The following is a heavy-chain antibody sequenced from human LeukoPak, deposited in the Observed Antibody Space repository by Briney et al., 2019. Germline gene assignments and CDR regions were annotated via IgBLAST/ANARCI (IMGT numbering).Heavy chain of an antibody. J-gene: IGHJ6*03. D-gene: IGHD1-14*01. CDR3: ARESSYRDYYYYMDV. Sequence: SQTLSLTCTVSGGSISSGSYYWSWIRQPAGKGLEWIGRIYTSGSTNYNPSLKSRVTISVDTSKNQFSLKLSSVTAADTAVYYCARESSYRDYYYYMDVWGKGTTVTISS. V-gene: IGHV4-61*02. CDR1: GGSISSGSYY. CDR2: IYTSGST.